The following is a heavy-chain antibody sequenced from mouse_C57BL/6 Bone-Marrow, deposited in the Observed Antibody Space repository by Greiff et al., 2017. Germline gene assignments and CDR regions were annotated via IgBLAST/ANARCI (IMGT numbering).Heavy chain of an antibody. CDR1: GYTFTDHT. J-gene: IGHJ2*01. V-gene: IGHV1-78*01. Sequence: QVQLLQSDAELVKPGASVKISGKVSGYTFTDHTIHWMKQRPEQGLEWIGYIYPRDGRTKYNEKFKGKATLTADKSTNTAYMQLNSLTSEDSAVYFCASARQGRPDYFDYWGQGTTLTVSS. CDR2: IYPRDGRT. D-gene: IGHD1-2*01. CDR3: ASARQGRPDYFDY.